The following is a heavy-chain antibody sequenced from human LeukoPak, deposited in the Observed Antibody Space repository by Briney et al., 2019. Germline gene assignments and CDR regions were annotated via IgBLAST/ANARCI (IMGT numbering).Heavy chain of an antibody. CDR2: ISSSSSYI. J-gene: IGHJ4*02. CDR1: GFTFSSYS. D-gene: IGHD6-13*01. CDR3: AREAAAGTVDY. Sequence: GGALRLSCAASGFTFSSYSMNWVRPAPGEGLEWVSSISSSSSYIYYADSVKGRFTISRDNAKNSLYPQMNSLRAEDTAVYYCAREAAAGTVDYWGQGTLVTVSS. V-gene: IGHV3-21*01.